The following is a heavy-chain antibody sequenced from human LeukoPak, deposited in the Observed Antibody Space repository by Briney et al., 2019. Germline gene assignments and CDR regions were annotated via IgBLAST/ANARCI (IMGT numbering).Heavy chain of an antibody. J-gene: IGHJ4*02. CDR2: IYPGDSDT. Sequence: GESLKISFKGSGYSFTSYWIGWVRPMPGKGLEWMGIIYPGDSDTRYSPSFQGQVTISADKSISTAYLQWSSLKASDTAMYYCARRQGCSSTSCPPDYWGQGTLVTVSP. CDR1: GYSFTSYW. V-gene: IGHV5-51*01. D-gene: IGHD2-2*01. CDR3: ARRQGCSSTSCPPDY.